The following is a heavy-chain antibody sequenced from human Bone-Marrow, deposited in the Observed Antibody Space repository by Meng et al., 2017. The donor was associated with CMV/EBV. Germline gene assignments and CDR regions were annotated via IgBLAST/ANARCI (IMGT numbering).Heavy chain of an antibody. CDR1: GGSISSYY. Sequence: GSLRLSCTVSGGSISSYYWSWIRQPPGKGLEWIGYIYYSGSTNYNPSLKSRVTISVDTSKNQFSLKLSSVTAADTAVYYCASGPNYYFDYWGQGTLVTVSS. CDR2: IYYSGST. CDR3: ASGPNYYFDY. V-gene: IGHV4-59*01. J-gene: IGHJ4*02.